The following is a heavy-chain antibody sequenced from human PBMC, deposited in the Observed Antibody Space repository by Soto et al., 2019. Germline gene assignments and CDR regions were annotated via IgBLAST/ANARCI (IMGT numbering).Heavy chain of an antibody. CDR2: ISGSGGST. CDR3: AKSPDYYDSSGHPSYYFDY. J-gene: IGHJ4*02. Sequence: GGSLRLSCAASGFTFSSYAMSWVRQAPGKGLEWVSAISGSGGSTYYADSVKGRFTISRDNSKNTLYLQMNSLRAEDTAVYYCAKSPDYYDSSGHPSYYFDYWGQGTLVT. D-gene: IGHD3-22*01. CDR1: GFTFSSYA. V-gene: IGHV3-23*01.